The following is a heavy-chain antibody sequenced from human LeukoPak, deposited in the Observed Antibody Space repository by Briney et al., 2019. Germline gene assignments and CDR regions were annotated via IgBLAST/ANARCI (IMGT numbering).Heavy chain of an antibody. CDR1: GYSFTSGHY. Sequence: PSETLSLTCSVSGYSFTSGHYWGWIRQPPGKGLEWIANIYHTGSAHYNPSLKSRVTISVDTSRNQFSLKLSSVTAADTAVYYCARYCTSTTCILRGFDYWGQGTLVTVSS. D-gene: IGHD2-2*01. CDR2: IYHTGSA. V-gene: IGHV4-38-2*01. CDR3: ARYCTSTTCILRGFDY. J-gene: IGHJ4*02.